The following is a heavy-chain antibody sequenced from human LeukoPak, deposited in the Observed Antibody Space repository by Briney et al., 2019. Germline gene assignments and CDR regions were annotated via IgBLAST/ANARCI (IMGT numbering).Heavy chain of an antibody. CDR1: GFTFSSYA. V-gene: IGHV3-23*01. Sequence: GGSLRLSCAASGFTFSSYAMSWVRQAPGKGLEWVSAISGSGGSTYYADSVKGRFTISRDNSKNTLYLRMNSLRAEDTAVYYCATAPQYDNLEDYYYYYMDVWGKGTTVTVSS. CDR3: ATAPQYDNLEDYYYYYMDV. CDR2: ISGSGGST. D-gene: IGHD3-22*01. J-gene: IGHJ6*03.